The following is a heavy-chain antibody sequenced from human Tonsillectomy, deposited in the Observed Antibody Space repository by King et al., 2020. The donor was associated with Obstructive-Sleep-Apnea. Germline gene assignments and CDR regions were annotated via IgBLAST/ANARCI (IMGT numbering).Heavy chain of an antibody. CDR3: ARQDNYGGNSRXXDAFDI. CDR1: GGSIYSSSYY. Sequence: LQLQESGPGLVKPSETLSLTCTVSGGSIYSSSYYWGWIRQPPGKGLEWIGGIYYSGSTYYNPSLKSRVTISVDTSKNLFSLKLSSVTAADTAVYYCARQDNYGGNSRXXDAFDIWGXGTMVTVSS. CDR2: IYYSGST. V-gene: IGHV4-39*01. J-gene: IGHJ3*02. D-gene: IGHD4-23*01.